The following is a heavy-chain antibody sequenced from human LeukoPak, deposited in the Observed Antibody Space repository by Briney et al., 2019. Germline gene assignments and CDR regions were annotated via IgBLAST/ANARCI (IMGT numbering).Heavy chain of an antibody. J-gene: IGHJ6*04. Sequence: PGGSLRLSCVGSGFVFSNLAMSWVRQAPGKGLEWVSSISGSGDSTFYADSVKGRFTISRDNSKDTLYIQMNSLRAEDTAVDYCAHVLQSMCYEYWSHHVDVWGKGTTVTVSS. CDR3: AHVLQSMCYEYWSHHVDV. V-gene: IGHV3-23*01. CDR2: ISGSGDST. D-gene: IGHD3-3*01. CDR1: GFVFSNLA.